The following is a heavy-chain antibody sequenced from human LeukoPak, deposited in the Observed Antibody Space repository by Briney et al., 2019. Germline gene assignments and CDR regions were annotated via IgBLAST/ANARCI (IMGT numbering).Heavy chain of an antibody. CDR1: GGSISSYY. CDR3: ARDLGSYYGSGSYYNYFDY. CDR2: IYTSGST. D-gene: IGHD3-10*01. V-gene: IGHV4-4*07. Sequence: SETLPLTCTVSGGSISSYYWSWIRQPAGKGLEWIGRIYTSGSTNYNPSLKSRVTMSVDTSKNQFSLKLSSVTAADTAVYYCARDLGSYYGSGSYYNYFDYWGQGTLVTVSS. J-gene: IGHJ4*02.